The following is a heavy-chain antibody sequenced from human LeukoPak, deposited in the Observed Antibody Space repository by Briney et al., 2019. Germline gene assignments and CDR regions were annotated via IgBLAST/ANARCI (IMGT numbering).Heavy chain of an antibody. CDR3: AKKRDAFDI. V-gene: IGHV3-23*01. D-gene: IGHD5-24*01. CDR2: LTDSGGTT. J-gene: IGHJ3*02. Sequence: PGGPLRLSCVASGFTFANYAMGWLRQAPGRRPEWVSSLTDSGGTTYYVDSVKGRFAISRDNSKNTLYLHMNSLRAEDTAVYYCAKKRDAFDIWGQGTVVTVSS. CDR1: GFTFANYA.